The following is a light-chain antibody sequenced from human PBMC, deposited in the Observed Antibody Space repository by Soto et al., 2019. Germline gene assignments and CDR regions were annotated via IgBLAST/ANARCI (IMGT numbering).Light chain of an antibody. Sequence: EIVLTQPPGTLSLSPGEVATFSCRASQSVSGNSLAWYQQRPGQAPSLLIYASSTRATGIPDRFSGGGSGTEFTLTMSSQEPEGFVVDFSHQCGTSPWRFGQGTKVDI. CDR1: QSVSGNS. CDR2: ASS. CDR3: HQCGTSPWR. V-gene: IGKV3-20*01. J-gene: IGKJ1*01.